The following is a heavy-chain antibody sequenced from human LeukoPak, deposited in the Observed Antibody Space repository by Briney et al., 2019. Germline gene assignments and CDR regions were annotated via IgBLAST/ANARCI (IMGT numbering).Heavy chain of an antibody. CDR1: GGSISSYY. J-gene: IGHJ4*02. D-gene: IGHD2-2*02. CDR2: IYTSGST. V-gene: IGHV4-4*07. CDR3: ARHPVPAAIPTNFDY. Sequence: SETLSLTCTVSGGSISSYYWSWIRQPAGKGLEWIGRIYTSGSTNYNPSLKSRVTMSVDTSKNQFSLKLSSVTAADTAVYYCARHPVPAAIPTNFDYWGQGTLVTVSS.